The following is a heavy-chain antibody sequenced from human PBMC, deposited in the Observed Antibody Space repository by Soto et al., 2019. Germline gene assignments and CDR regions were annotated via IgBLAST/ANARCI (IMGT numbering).Heavy chain of an antibody. V-gene: IGHV3-30-3*01. CDR3: ARDFPPGYQNPGGMDV. D-gene: IGHD2-2*01. Sequence: GGSLRLSCAASGFTFSSYAMHWVRQAPGKGLEWVAVISYDGSNKYYADSVKGRFTISRDNSKNTLYLQMNSLRAEDTAVYYCARDFPPGYQNPGGMDVWGQGTTVTVSS. CDR1: GFTFSSYA. CDR2: ISYDGSNK. J-gene: IGHJ6*02.